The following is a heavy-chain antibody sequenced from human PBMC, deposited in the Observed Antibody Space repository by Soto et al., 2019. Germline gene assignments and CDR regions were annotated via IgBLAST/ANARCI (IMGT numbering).Heavy chain of an antibody. V-gene: IGHV5-51*01. D-gene: IGHD6-13*01. CDR3: ARQSLSSSAFDF. CDR1: GYSFVNYW. J-gene: IGHJ4*02. Sequence: GESLKISCKVAGYSFVNYWSGCVRQMPGKGLEWMGNVYPGDSDTDYSPSFQGHVTISADKSITTTYLQWSSLQASDTAIYYCARQSLSSSAFDFWGQGTLVTVSS. CDR2: VYPGDSDT.